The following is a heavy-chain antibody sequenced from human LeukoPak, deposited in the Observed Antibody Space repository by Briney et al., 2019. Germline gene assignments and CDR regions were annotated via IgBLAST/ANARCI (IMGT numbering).Heavy chain of an antibody. J-gene: IGHJ3*01. D-gene: IGHD2-15*01. CDR2: IHYSEGT. V-gene: IGHV4-59*01. CDR1: GGSISDDY. Sequence: SETLSLTCSVSGGSISDDYWSWIRQPPGMGLEWIGYIHYSEGTNYNPSLKTRVTMSLDTTKSHLSLKVSFVTAADSAVYYCARTRFCSGGRCFGDAFDLWGQGTMVTVSS. CDR3: ARTRFCSGGRCFGDAFDL.